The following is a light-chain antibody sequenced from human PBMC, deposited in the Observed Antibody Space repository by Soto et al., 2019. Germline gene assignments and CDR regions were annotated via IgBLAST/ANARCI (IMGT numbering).Light chain of an antibody. J-gene: IGKJ1*01. V-gene: IGKV1-5*01. CDR3: QQYNSYSGT. Sequence: DIQMTQSPSTLSASVGDRVTITCRASQSISSWLAWYQQKPGKAPKLLIYDASSLESGVPSRFSGSGSGTEFNLTISSLEPDDFATYYCQQYNSYSGTFGQGTEVEI. CDR1: QSISSW. CDR2: DAS.